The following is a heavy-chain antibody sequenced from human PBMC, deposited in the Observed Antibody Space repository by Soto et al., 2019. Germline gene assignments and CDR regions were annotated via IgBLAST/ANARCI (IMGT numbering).Heavy chain of an antibody. CDR1: GFTFTSSA. CDR2: IVVGSGNT. D-gene: IGHD6-19*01. V-gene: IGHV1-58*01. CDR3: AADHYSSGCYYFDY. J-gene: IGHJ4*02. Sequence: ASVKISCKASGFTFTSSAVQWVRQARGQRLEWIGWIVVGSGNTNYAQKFQERVTITRDMSTSIAYMELSSLRSEDTAVYYCAADHYSSGCYYFDYWGQGTLVTVSS.